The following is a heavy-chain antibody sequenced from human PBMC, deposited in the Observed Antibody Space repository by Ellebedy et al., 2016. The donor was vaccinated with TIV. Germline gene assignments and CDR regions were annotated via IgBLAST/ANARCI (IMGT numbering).Heavy chain of an antibody. D-gene: IGHD1-1*01. CDR3: GRAREPGPFAYYYYGMDV. V-gene: IGHV3-23*01. J-gene: IGHJ6*02. CDR1: GLTFSSHA. Sequence: GESLKISCAASGLTFSSHAMSLVRQAPGKGLEWVSSITESGGNTYYADSVKGRFTVARDKANKFHHLQMHNLRGDDTAVYYCGRAREPGPFAYYYYGMDVWGQGTTVTVSS. CDR2: ITESGGNT.